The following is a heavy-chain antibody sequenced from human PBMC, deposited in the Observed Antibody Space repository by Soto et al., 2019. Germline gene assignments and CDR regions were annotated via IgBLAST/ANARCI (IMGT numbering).Heavy chain of an antibody. CDR1: GFTFSTYG. CDR2: ISYDGTNK. Sequence: QVQLVESGGGEVQPGRSLTISCAASGFTFSTYGMPWVRQTPGKGLEWVAVISYDGTNKLYSDSVKGRFTISSDNFKNTLTLQMNSLRADDTAVYSCAKDLQSYGDYDYYCYGMDVWGLGTRVTVSS. D-gene: IGHD4-17*01. J-gene: IGHJ6*02. CDR3: AKDLQSYGDYDYYCYGMDV. V-gene: IGHV3-30*18.